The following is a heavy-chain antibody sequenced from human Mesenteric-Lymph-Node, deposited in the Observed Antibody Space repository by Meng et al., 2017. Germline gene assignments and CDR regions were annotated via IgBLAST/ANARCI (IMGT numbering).Heavy chain of an antibody. Sequence: QVHMVQSGSELKKPGASVQVSCKASGYTCTSFAINWVRQAPGQGLEWVGRINTNTGNPAYAKGFTGRFVFSLDTSVSTAYLQISSLKAEDTAVYYCARESPFDPWGQGTLVTVSS. J-gene: IGHJ5*02. CDR1: GYTCTSFA. CDR3: ARESPFDP. V-gene: IGHV7-4-1*02. CDR2: INTNTGNP.